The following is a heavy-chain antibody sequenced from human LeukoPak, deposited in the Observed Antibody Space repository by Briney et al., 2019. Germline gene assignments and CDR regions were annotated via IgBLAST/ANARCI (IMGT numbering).Heavy chain of an antibody. CDR3: ARDGSSGYHFRHYYYYMDV. CDR2: IYYSGST. Sequence: PSETLSLTCTVSGGSISSSSYYWGWIRQPPGKGLEWIGYIYYSGSTNYNPSLKSRVTISVDTSKNQFSLKLSSVTAADTAVYYCARDGSSGYHFRHYYYYMDVWGKGTTVTVSS. CDR1: GGSISSSSYY. J-gene: IGHJ6*03. D-gene: IGHD3-22*01. V-gene: IGHV4-61*01.